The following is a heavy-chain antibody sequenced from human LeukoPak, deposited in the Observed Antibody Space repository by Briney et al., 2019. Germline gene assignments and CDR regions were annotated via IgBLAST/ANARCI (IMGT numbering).Heavy chain of an antibody. CDR2: IYYSGST. CDR1: GGSISSSSYY. Sequence: SETLSLTCTVSGGSISSSSYYWGWIRQPPGKGLEWIGSIYYSGSTYYNPSLMSRVTISVDTSKNQFSLKLSSVTAADTAVYYCARHPTGERVYFDYWGQGTLVTVSS. V-gene: IGHV4-39*01. J-gene: IGHJ4*02. CDR3: ARHPTGERVYFDY. D-gene: IGHD7-27*01.